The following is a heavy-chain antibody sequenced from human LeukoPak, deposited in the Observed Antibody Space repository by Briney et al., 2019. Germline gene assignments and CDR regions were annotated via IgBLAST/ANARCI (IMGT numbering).Heavy chain of an antibody. D-gene: IGHD1-1*01. J-gene: IGHJ4*02. CDR1: GYTFTIYD. CDR2: INPNSGGT. CDR3: ARDSDWYSPDFDY. V-gene: IGHV1-2*02. Sequence: ASVKVSCKASGYTFTIYDINWVRQATGQGLEWMGWINPNSGGTNYAQKFQGRVTMTRDTSISTAYMELSRLRSDDTAVYYCARDSDWYSPDFDYWGQGTLVTVSS.